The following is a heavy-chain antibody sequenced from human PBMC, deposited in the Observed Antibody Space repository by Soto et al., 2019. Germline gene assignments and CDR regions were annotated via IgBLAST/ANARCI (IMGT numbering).Heavy chain of an antibody. CDR3: AREVGYGYDY. D-gene: IGHD5-18*01. CDR2: IYYSGST. CDR1: GGSISSYY. J-gene: IGHJ4*02. V-gene: IGHV4-59*01. Sequence: QVQLQESGPGLVKPSETLSLTCTVSGGSISSYYWSWIRQPPGKGLEWIGYIYYSGSTNYNPSLKSXVTIXXXXXKNQFSXXXSSVXAADTAVYYCAREVGYGYDYWGQGTLVTVSS.